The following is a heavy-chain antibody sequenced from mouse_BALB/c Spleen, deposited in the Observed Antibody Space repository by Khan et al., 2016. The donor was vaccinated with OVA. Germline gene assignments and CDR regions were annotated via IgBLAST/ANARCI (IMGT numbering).Heavy chain of an antibody. V-gene: IGHV1S22*01. D-gene: IGHD2-12*01. CDR2: IYPGSGST. CDR1: GYTFTSYW. Sequence: LQQSGSELVRPGASVKLSCKASGYTFTSYWMHWVKQRPGQGLEWIGDIYPGSGSTNYDEKFKSKATLTVDTSSSTAYMQHSSLTSEDSAVYYCTRWSYWFAYWGQGTLVTVSA. J-gene: IGHJ3*01. CDR3: TRWSYWFAY.